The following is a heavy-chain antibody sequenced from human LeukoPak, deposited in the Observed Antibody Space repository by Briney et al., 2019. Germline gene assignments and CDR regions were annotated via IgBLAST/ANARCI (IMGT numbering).Heavy chain of an antibody. CDR3: ARERVFSDEYNWFDP. V-gene: IGHV1-69*04. CDR1: GGTFSSYA. D-gene: IGHD6-6*01. J-gene: IGHJ5*01. Sequence: EASVKVSCKASGGTFSSYAISWVRQAPGQGLEWMGRIIPILGIANYAQKFQGRVTITADKSTSTAYMELSSLRSEDTAVYYCARERVFSDEYNWFDPWGQGTTVTVSS. CDR2: IIPILGIA.